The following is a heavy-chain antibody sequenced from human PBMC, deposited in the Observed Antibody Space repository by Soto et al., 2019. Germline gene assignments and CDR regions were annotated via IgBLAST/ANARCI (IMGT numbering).Heavy chain of an antibody. D-gene: IGHD3-16*01. J-gene: IGHJ5*02. CDR1: GFPFSTSN. V-gene: IGHV3-21*01. Sequence: EVQLVESGGGLVNPGGSLRLSCVVSGFPFSTSNMNWVRQAPGKGLEWVSFISRSSTYIYYADSVKGRFTISRDDAENSLLRQMTSLRAEDTAVYYCARGVLPISSTSWFDPWGQGTLVTVSS. CDR3: ARGVLPISSTSWFDP. CDR2: ISRSSTYI.